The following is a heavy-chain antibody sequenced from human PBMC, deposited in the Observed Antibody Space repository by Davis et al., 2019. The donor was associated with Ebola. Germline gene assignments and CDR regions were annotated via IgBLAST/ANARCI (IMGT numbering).Heavy chain of an antibody. J-gene: IGHJ4*02. CDR2: INHSGST. V-gene: IGHV4-34*01. Sequence: PSETLSLTCAVYGGSFSGYYWSWIRQPPGKGLEWIGEINHSGSTNYNPSLKSRVTISVDTSKNQFSLKLSSVTAADTAVYYCARHNQRGEMATIDYWGQGTLVTVSS. D-gene: IGHD5-24*01. CDR3: ARHNQRGEMATIDY. CDR1: GGSFSGYY.